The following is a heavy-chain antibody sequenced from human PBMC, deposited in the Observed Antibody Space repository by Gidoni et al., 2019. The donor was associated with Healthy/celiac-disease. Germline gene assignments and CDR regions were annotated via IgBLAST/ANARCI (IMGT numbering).Heavy chain of an antibody. CDR1: GGSISSGGYS. CDR2: IYHSGST. V-gene: IGHV4-30-2*01. D-gene: IGHD5-12*01. Sequence: QLQLQESGSGLVKPSQTLSLTCAVSGGSISSGGYSWSWIRQPPGKGLEWIGYIYHSGSTYYNPSLKSRVTISVDRSKNQFSLKLSSVTAADTAVYYCARGGGGYDYVGSGSKFDYWGQGTLVTVSS. J-gene: IGHJ4*02. CDR3: ARGGGGYDYVGSGSKFDY.